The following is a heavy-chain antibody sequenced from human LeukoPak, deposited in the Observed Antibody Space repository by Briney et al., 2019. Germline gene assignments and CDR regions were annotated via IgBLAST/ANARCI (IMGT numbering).Heavy chain of an antibody. CDR3: ARDQDIVVVTAIGPYPFDP. CDR2: INTDTGNP. Sequence: ASVKVSCKASGYTFTNYAINWVRQAPGQGLEWMGWINTDTGNPTYAQGFTGQFVFSLDTSVSTTYLQISSLKAEDTAVYYCARDQDIVVVTAIGPYPFDPWGQGTLVTVSS. V-gene: IGHV7-4-1*02. J-gene: IGHJ5*02. CDR1: GYTFTNYA. D-gene: IGHD2-21*02.